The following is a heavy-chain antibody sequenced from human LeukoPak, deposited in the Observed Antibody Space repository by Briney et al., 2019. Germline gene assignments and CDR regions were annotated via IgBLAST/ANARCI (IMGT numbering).Heavy chain of an antibody. V-gene: IGHV1-46*01. CDR3: AREYQLLGTVYNYFDP. Sequence: GASVKVSCKASGYTFTSYYMHWVRQAPGQGLEWMGIINPSGGSTSYAQKFQGRVTMTRNTSISTAYMELTSLRSEDTAVYYCAREYQLLGTVYNYFDPWGQGTLVTVSS. CDR1: GYTFTSYY. D-gene: IGHD2-2*01. J-gene: IGHJ5*02. CDR2: INPSGGST.